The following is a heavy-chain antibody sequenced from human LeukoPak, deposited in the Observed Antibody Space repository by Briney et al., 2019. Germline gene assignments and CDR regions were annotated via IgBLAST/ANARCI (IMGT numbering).Heavy chain of an antibody. CDR2: INPNRGGT. Sequence: ASVKVSCKASGYTFTGYYMHWVRQAPGQGLEWMGWINPNRGGTNYAQKFRGRVTMTRDTSISTAYMELSRLRSDDTAVYYCARVDGGYDYLDYWGQGTLVTVSS. D-gene: IGHD5-12*01. V-gene: IGHV1-2*02. CDR3: ARVDGGYDYLDY. J-gene: IGHJ4*02. CDR1: GYTFTGYY.